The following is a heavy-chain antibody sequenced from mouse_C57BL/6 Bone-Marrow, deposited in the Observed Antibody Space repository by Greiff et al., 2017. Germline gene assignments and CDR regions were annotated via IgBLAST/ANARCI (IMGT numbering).Heavy chain of an antibody. D-gene: IGHD3-3*01. CDR1: GYAFSSYW. CDR3: ARLRGGQGFGY. CDR2: IYPGDGDT. J-gene: IGHJ2*01. Sequence: QVQLKESGAELVKPGASVKISCKASGYAFSSYWMNWVKQRPGKGLEWIGQIYPGDGDTNYNGKFKGKATLTADKSSSTAYMQLSSLTSEDSAVYFCARLRGGQGFGYWGQGTTLTVSS. V-gene: IGHV1-80*01.